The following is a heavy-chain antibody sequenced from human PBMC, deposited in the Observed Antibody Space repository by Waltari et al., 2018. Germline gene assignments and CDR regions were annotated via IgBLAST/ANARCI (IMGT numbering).Heavy chain of an antibody. D-gene: IGHD6-13*01. CDR2: IYTSGST. CDR1: GGSISRGSYY. CDR3: ARGIAAAGSFGY. Sequence: QVQLQESGPGLVKPSQTLSLTCTVSGGSISRGSYYCRWTRQPAGKGLEWIGYIYTSGSTNYNPSLKSRVTISVDTSKNQFSLKLSSVTAADTAVYYCARGIAAAGSFGYWGQGTLVTVSS. J-gene: IGHJ4*02. V-gene: IGHV4-61*09.